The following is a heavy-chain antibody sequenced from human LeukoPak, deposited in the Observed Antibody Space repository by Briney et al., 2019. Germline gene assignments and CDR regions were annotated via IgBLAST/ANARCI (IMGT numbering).Heavy chain of an antibody. V-gene: IGHV3-48*03. CDR2: ISSSGNLI. CDR1: GFTLSSYE. Sequence: GGSLRLSCAASGFTLSSYEMNWVRQAPGKGLEWVSYISSSGNLIYYADSVKGRFTISRDNAKNSLYLQMNSLRAEDTAVYYCARRAGIYSHPYDYWGQGTLVTVSS. J-gene: IGHJ4*02. D-gene: IGHD1-14*01. CDR3: ARRAGIYSHPYDY.